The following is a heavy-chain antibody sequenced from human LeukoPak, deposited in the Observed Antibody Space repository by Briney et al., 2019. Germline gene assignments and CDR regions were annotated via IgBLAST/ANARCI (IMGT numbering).Heavy chain of an antibody. Sequence: PGRPLRLSCAASGFTFSSYGMHWVRQAPGKGLEWVAVIWYDGSNKYYADSVKGRFTISRDNSKNTLYLQMNSLRAEDTAVYYCAKDRGSGWNGPDYWGQGTLVTVSS. CDR1: GFTFSSYG. V-gene: IGHV3-33*06. D-gene: IGHD6-19*01. J-gene: IGHJ4*02. CDR2: IWYDGSNK. CDR3: AKDRGSGWNGPDY.